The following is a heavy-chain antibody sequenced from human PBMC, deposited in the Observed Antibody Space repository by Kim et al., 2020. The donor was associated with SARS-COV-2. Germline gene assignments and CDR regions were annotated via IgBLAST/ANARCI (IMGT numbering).Heavy chain of an antibody. V-gene: IGHV4-61*02. D-gene: IGHD3-9*01. Sequence: SETLSLTCTVSGGSISSGSYYWSWIRQPAGKGLEWIGRIYTSGSTNYNPSLKSRVTISVDTSKNQFSLKLSSVTAADTAVYYCARDYDILTGWGDAFDIWGQGTMVTVSS. J-gene: IGHJ3*02. CDR2: IYTSGST. CDR3: ARDYDILTGWGDAFDI. CDR1: GGSISSGSYY.